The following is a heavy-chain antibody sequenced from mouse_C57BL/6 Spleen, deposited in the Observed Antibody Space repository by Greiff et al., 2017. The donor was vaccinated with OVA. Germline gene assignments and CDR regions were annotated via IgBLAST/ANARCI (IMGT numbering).Heavy chain of an antibody. CDR2: IYPGDGDT. CDR1: GYAFSSSW. J-gene: IGHJ4*01. V-gene: IGHV1-82*01. D-gene: IGHD2-3*01. Sequence: QVQLQQSGPELVKPGASVKISCKASGYAFSSSWMNWVKQRPGKGLEWIGRIYPGDGDTNYNGKFKGKATLTADKSSSTAYMQLSSLTSEDSAVYFCARCDDGYYVYAMDYWGQGTSVTVSS. CDR3: ARCDDGYYVYAMDY.